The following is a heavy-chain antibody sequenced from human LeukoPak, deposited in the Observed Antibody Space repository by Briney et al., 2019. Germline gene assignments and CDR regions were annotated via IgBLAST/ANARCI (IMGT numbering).Heavy chain of an antibody. CDR2: ISYDGSNK. Sequence: QPGGSLRLSCAASGLTFSHYGVHWVRQAPGKGLEWVAVISYDGSNKYYADSVKGRFTISRDNSKNTVFLQMNSLRAEDTAVYYCARETPIQSWGKGTTVTVSS. D-gene: IGHD5-24*01. CDR1: GLTFSHYG. V-gene: IGHV3-30*03. J-gene: IGHJ6*04. CDR3: ARETPIQS.